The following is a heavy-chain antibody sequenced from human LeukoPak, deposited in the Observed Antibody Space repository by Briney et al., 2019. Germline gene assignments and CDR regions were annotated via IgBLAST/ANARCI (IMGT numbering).Heavy chain of an antibody. CDR1: GFSFSNTW. D-gene: IGHD1-26*01. V-gene: IGHV3-15*05. CDR3: ATDRTVGASAFDF. Sequence: PGGSLRLSCAASGFSFSNTWMNWVRQAPGKGLEYIGRIKSMSNGGGAIEYAAPVTGRFFISRDDSTDTLYLQLNSIKPEDTAVYYCATDRTVGASAFDFWGQGTMVTVSS. CDR2: IKSMSNGGGAI. J-gene: IGHJ3*01.